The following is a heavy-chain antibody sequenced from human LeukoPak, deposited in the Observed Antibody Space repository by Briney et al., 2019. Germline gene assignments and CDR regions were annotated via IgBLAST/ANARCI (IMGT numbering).Heavy chain of an antibody. J-gene: IGHJ4*02. CDR3: VRGVGVSRFNYLDS. CDR1: GFTFSSFG. V-gene: IGHV3-33*01. Sequence: GGSLRLSCAASGFTFSSFGMHWVRQAPGKGLEWVAVIWYDASNKYYADSVKGRFTISRDNSKNTLYLQMNSLRDDDTAVYYCVRGVGVSRFNYLDSWGQGTLSSSPQ. CDR2: IWYDASNK. D-gene: IGHD6-13*01.